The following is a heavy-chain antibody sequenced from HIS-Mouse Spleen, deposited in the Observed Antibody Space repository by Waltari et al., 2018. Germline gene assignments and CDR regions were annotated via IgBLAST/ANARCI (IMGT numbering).Heavy chain of an antibody. J-gene: IGHJ6*02. CDR1: GYTFTGYY. CDR3: ATIRELQLWSLGHYYYGMDV. Sequence: RLVQSGAEVKKPGASVKVSCKASGYTFTGYYMHWVRQAPGQGLEWMGWINPNSGGTNYAQKFQGRVTMTRDTSISTAYMELSRLRSDDTAVYYCATIRELQLWSLGHYYYGMDVWGQGTTVTVSS. CDR2: INPNSGGT. V-gene: IGHV1-2*02. D-gene: IGHD5-18*01.